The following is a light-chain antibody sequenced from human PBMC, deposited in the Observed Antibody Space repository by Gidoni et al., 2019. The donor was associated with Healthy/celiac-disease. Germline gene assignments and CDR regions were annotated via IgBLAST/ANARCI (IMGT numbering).Light chain of an antibody. Sequence: QSALTQPASVSGSPGQSITISCTGTSSDIGGYNYVSCYQQHPGKAPKLMIYDVNSRPSGISNRFSGSKSGNTASLTISGLQAEDEADYYCSSYTTSNTYVFGTGTKVTVL. J-gene: IGLJ1*01. CDR1: SSDIGGYNY. CDR3: SSYTTSNTYV. CDR2: DVN. V-gene: IGLV2-14*03.